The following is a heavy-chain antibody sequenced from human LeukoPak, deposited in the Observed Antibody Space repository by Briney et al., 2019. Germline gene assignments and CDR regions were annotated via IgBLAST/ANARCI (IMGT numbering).Heavy chain of an antibody. J-gene: IGHJ3*01. CDR1: GFTVSSNY. CDR3: AKNHDSNTYHTDDAFDL. V-gene: IGHV3-53*01. CDR2: IYSGGST. D-gene: IGHD2/OR15-2a*01. Sequence: GGSLRLSCAASGFTVSSNYMSWVRQAPGKGLEWVSVIYSGGSTYYADSVKGQFTISRDNSKITLYLQMRSLRAEDTALYYCAKNHDSNTYHTDDAFDLWGQGTMVTVSS.